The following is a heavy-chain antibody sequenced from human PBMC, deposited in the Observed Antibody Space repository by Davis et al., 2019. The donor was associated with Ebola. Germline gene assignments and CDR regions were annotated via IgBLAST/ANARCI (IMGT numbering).Heavy chain of an antibody. CDR1: AGSLPGYY. Sequence: MPSETLSPTCPVYAGSLPGYYWSWIRQPPGKGLEWIGEINHSGSPNYNPSLKSRVTISVDTSKNQFSLKLTSVTAADTAVYYCARWGLGVTPNWYFDLWGRGTLVSVS. CDR2: INHSGSP. J-gene: IGHJ2*01. CDR3: ARWGLGVTPNWYFDL. D-gene: IGHD2-21*02. V-gene: IGHV4-34*01.